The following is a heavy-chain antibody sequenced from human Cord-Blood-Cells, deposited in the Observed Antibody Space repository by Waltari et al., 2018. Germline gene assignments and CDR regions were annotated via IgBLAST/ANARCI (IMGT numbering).Heavy chain of an antibody. CDR1: GFTFSRYA. Sequence: EVQLLESGGGLVQPGGSLRLSGSASGFTFSRYAMAWVRQAPGKGLEWVSAISGSGGSTYYADSVKGRFTISRDNSKNTLYLQVNSLRAEDTAVYYCAKDSITPDYWGQGTLVTVSS. CDR3: AKDSITPDY. CDR2: ISGSGGST. V-gene: IGHV3-23*01. J-gene: IGHJ4*02.